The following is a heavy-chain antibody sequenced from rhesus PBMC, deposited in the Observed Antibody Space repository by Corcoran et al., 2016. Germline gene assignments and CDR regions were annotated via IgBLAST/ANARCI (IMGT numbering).Heavy chain of an antibody. CDR3: ARDAYYEDDYWLLLHRDYGLDS. J-gene: IGHJ6*01. CDR1: GGSISDSYY. D-gene: IGHD3-9*01. Sequence: QVQLQESGPGLVKPSETLSLTCAVSGGSISDSYYLSWIHQPPGKGLEGIGYIYGRGGSTYYNPSLKRRVTITTDTSKNQFSRKLSSVTAADTAVYYCARDAYYEDDYWLLLHRDYGLDSWGQGVVVTVSS. CDR2: IYGRGGST. V-gene: IGHV4S7*01.